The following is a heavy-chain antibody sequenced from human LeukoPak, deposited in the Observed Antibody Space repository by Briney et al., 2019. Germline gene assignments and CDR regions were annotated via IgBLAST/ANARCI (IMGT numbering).Heavy chain of an antibody. CDR3: ARDIMRWYRVNDAFDI. J-gene: IGHJ3*02. CDR1: GFTFSSYC. Sequence: GRSLRLSCAASGFTFSSYCMHWVRQAPGKGREWVAVIWYDGSNKYYADSVMRRFTISRDNSQNTLYLQLTSLRAEDTAVYYCARDIMRWYRVNDAFDIWGQGAMVTLSS. CDR2: IWYDGSNK. D-gene: IGHD4-23*01. V-gene: IGHV3-33*01.